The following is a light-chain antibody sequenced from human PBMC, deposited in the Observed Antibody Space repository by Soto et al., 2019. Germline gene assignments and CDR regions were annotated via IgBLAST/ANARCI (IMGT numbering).Light chain of an antibody. CDR3: QQYNSYAWT. J-gene: IGKJ1*01. Sequence: DIQMTQSPSTLSASVGDRVTITCRASQSISSGLAWYQQKPGKAPKLLIYKASSLESGVPSRFSGSGSGKEFTLTISSLQPDDFATYYCQQYNSYAWTFGQGTKVEIK. CDR2: KAS. CDR1: QSISSG. V-gene: IGKV1-5*03.